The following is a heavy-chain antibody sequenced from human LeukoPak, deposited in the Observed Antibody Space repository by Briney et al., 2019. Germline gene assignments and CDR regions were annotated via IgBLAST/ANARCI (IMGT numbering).Heavy chain of an antibody. V-gene: IGHV3-30*02. CDR2: IRYDGGNK. CDR3: AKDLVLPNWFDP. CDR1: GFTFSSYG. Sequence: GGSLRLSCAASGFTFSSYGMHWVRQAPGKGLEWVAFIRYDGGNKYYADSVKGRFTISRDNSKNTLYLQMNSLRAEDTAVYYCAKDLVLPNWFDPWGQGTLVTVSS. J-gene: IGHJ5*02. D-gene: IGHD2/OR15-2a*01.